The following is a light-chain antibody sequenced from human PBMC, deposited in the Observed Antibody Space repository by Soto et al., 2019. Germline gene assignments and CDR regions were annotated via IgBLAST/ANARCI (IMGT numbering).Light chain of an antibody. Sequence: IVLTQSPGTLSLSPGERATLSCRASHSVSSSYLAWYQQKPGQAPRLLIYGASSRATGIPDRFSGSGSGTDFTLTISRLEPEDFAVYYCQQYGSSLTWTFGQGTKVDIK. CDR1: HSVSSSY. J-gene: IGKJ1*01. CDR3: QQYGSSLTWT. CDR2: GAS. V-gene: IGKV3-20*01.